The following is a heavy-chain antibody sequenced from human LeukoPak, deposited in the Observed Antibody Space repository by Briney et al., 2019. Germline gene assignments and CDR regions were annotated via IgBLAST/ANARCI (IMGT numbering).Heavy chain of an antibody. Sequence: GGSLRLSCAASGFTVSGNYMSWVRQAPGKGLEWVSVIYSGGSTYYADSVKGRFTISRHNSKNTLYLQMNSLRAEDTAVYYCARGAGCSGGSCYSDYYYGMDVWGQGTTVTVSS. CDR3: ARGAGCSGGSCYSDYYYGMDV. CDR2: IYSGGST. CDR1: GFTVSGNY. V-gene: IGHV3-53*04. D-gene: IGHD2-15*01. J-gene: IGHJ6*02.